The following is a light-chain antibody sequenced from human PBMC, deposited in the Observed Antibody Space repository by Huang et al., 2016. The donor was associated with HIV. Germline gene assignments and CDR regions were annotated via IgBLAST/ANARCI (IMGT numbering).Light chain of an antibody. J-gene: IGKJ1*01. CDR1: QSVSSSY. CDR3: QQYGSSPLT. V-gene: IGKV3-20*01. Sequence: EIVLTQSPGTLSLSPGERATRSCRASQSVSSSYLAWYQQKPGQATRLLMYGAARRATVTPNRFRGSGSGTDFTLTISRLEPEDFAVYYCQQYGSSPLTFGQGTNVELK. CDR2: GAA.